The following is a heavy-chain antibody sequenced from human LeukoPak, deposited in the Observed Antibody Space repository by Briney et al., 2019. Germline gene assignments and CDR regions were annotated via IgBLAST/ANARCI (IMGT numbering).Heavy chain of an antibody. CDR3: AKEGTRYSSSWYYYYYMDV. CDR2: IRYDGSNK. V-gene: IGHV3-30*02. J-gene: IGHJ6*03. CDR1: GFTFSSYG. Sequence: GGSLRLXCAASGFTFSSYGMHWVRQAPGKGLEWVAFIRYDGSNKYYADSVKGRFTISRDNSKNTLYLQMNSLRAEDTAVYYCAKEGTRYSSSWYYYYYMDVWGKGTTVTVSS. D-gene: IGHD6-13*01.